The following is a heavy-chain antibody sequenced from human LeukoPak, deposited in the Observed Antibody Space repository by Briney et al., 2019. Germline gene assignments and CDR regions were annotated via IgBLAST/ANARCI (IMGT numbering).Heavy chain of an antibody. V-gene: IGHV3-23*01. CDR2: GGSGGSK. Sequence: GGSLRLSCAASGFTFTSYGMSWVRQAPGKGLEWVSYGGSGGSKYYANSVKGRFTISRDNSKSTLYLQMDSLTADDTAVYYCAKNRGMDYHFYYMDVWGKGTTVTVSS. CDR3: AKNRGMDYHFYYMDV. CDR1: GFTFTSYG. D-gene: IGHD2/OR15-2a*01. J-gene: IGHJ6*03.